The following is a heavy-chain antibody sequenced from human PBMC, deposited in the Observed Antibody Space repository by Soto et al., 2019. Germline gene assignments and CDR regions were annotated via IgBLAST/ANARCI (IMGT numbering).Heavy chain of an antibody. CDR3: ARVVKLFGVVIFDY. J-gene: IGHJ4*02. Sequence: ASVKVSCKASGYTFTSYGISWVRQAPGQGLEWMGWISAYNGNTNYAQKLQGRVTMTTDTSTSTAYMELRSLRSDDTAVYYCARVVKLFGVVIFDYWGQGTLVTVSS. D-gene: IGHD3-3*01. CDR2: ISAYNGNT. V-gene: IGHV1-18*01. CDR1: GYTFTSYG.